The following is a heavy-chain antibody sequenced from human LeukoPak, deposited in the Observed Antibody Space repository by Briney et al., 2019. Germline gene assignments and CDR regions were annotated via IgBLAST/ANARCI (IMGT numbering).Heavy chain of an antibody. Sequence: GGSLRLSCAASGFTFSSYSMNWVRQAPGKGLEWVSSISSSSSYIYYADSVKGRFTISRDNAKNSLYLQMNSLRAEDTAVYYCARKKDCSSTSCYQFLPPDPYDYWGQGTLVTVSS. J-gene: IGHJ4*02. CDR3: ARKKDCSSTSCYQFLPPDPYDY. CDR1: GFTFSSYS. V-gene: IGHV3-21*01. CDR2: ISSSSSYI. D-gene: IGHD2-2*01.